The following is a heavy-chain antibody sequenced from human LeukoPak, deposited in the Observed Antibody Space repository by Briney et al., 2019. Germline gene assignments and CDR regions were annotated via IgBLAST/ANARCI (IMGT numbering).Heavy chain of an antibody. CDR3: ASLNGDPQRGGAFDI. Sequence: PGGSLRLSCAASGFTVSSNYMSWVRQAPGKGLEWVSVIYSGGSTYYADSVKGRFTISRDNSKNTLYLQMNSLRAEDTAVYYCASLNGDPQRGGAFDIWGQGTLVTVSS. CDR2: IYSGGST. V-gene: IGHV3-66*01. D-gene: IGHD4-17*01. CDR1: GFTVSSNY. J-gene: IGHJ4*02.